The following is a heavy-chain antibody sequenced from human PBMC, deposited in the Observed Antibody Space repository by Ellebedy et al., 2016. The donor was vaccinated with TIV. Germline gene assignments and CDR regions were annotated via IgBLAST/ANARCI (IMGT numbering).Heavy chain of an antibody. Sequence: AASVKVSCKASGYTFTNYGITWVRHAPGQGLEWMGWISAHNGNTIYAQKFQGRVTMTTDTPTSTAYMEMRSLRSDDTAQCYCTRDWPYYDSGTVKGWFDAWGQGTLVTVSS. CDR3: TRDWPYYDSGTVKGWFDA. CDR1: GYTFTNYG. D-gene: IGHD3-16*01. V-gene: IGHV1-18*04. CDR2: ISAHNGNT. J-gene: IGHJ5*02.